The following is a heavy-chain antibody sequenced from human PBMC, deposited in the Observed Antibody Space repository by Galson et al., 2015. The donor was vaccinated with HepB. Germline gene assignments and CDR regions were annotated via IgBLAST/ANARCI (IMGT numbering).Heavy chain of an antibody. J-gene: IGHJ4*02. CDR3: AKEDCSGGGCYSLPDY. V-gene: IGHV3-23*01. Sequence: SLRLSCAASGFTFSSHSMGGVRQLPGKGLEWVSTISASDGKTYYADSVKGRFTISRDISKNTLYLQMNSLRAEDTAVYYCAKEDCSGGGCYSLPDYWGQGTLVTVSS. CDR2: ISASDGKT. D-gene: IGHD2-15*01. CDR1: GFTFSSHS.